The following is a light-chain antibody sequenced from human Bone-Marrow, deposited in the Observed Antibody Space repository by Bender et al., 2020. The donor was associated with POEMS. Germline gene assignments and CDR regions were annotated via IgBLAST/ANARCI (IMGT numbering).Light chain of an antibody. CDR1: ALPKQF. CDR3: QSADSSGTYTV. J-gene: IGLJ3*02. CDR2: KDS. Sequence: SYGLTQPPAVSLSPGQTARITYSGDALPKQFAYWYQQKPGHAPVLVIYKDSERPSGIPERFSGSSSGTRVTLTISGVQAEDEADYYCQSADSSGTYTVFGGGTKLTVL. V-gene: IGLV3-25*03.